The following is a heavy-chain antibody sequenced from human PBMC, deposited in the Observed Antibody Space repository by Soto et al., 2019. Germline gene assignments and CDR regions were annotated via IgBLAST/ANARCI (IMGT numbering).Heavy chain of an antibody. D-gene: IGHD3-22*01. V-gene: IGHV3-73*01. Sequence: HPGGSLRLSCAASGFTFSGSAMHWVRQASGKGLEWVGRIRSKANSYATAYAASVKGRFTISRDDSKNTAYLQMNSLKTEDTAVYYCTRHSPLHYYDSSGYYYWFDPWGQGTLVTVSS. J-gene: IGHJ5*02. CDR1: GFTFSGSA. CDR2: IRSKANSYAT. CDR3: TRHSPLHYYDSSGYYYWFDP.